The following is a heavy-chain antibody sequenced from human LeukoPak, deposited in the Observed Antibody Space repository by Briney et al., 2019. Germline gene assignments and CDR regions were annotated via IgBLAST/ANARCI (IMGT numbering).Heavy chain of an antibody. CDR1: GFTFSSYG. CDR3: ARRDIVVIVSASDY. D-gene: IGHD2-15*01. J-gene: IGHJ4*02. CDR2: ITASGDRT. Sequence: GGSLRLSCAASGFTFSSYGMSWVRQAPGKGLEWVSGITASGDRTYYGDSVKGRFTVSRDNSKNTVYLQMNSLRVDDTAVYYCARRDIVVIVSASDYWGQGTLVTVSS. V-gene: IGHV3-23*01.